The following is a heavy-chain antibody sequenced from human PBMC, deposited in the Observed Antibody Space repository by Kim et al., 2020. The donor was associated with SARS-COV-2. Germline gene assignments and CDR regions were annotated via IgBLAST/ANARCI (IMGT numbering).Heavy chain of an antibody. Sequence: NPTPNGRVTRCADTSKNQFTLKLSSVTAADTAGYYCARGRSGWSNWFDPWGQGTLVTVSS. D-gene: IGHD6-19*01. CDR3: ARGRSGWSNWFDP. J-gene: IGHJ5*02. V-gene: IGHV4-59*09.